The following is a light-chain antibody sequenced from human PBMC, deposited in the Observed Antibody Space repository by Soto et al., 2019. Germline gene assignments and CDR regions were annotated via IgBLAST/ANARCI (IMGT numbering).Light chain of an antibody. CDR3: QQYGSSPAT. J-gene: IGKJ4*01. Sequence: EIVLTQSPGTLSLSPGERATLSCRASQSVSSSYLAWYQQKPGQAPRLLIYGASSRATGIPDRFIGSGSGTDFTLTISRLEPEDFAVYYCQQYGSSPATFGGGTKVDIK. CDR2: GAS. V-gene: IGKV3-20*01. CDR1: QSVSSSY.